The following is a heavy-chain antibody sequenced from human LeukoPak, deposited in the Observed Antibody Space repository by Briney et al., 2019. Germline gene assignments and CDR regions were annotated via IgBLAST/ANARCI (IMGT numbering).Heavy chain of an antibody. CDR2: AYSNGIA. CDR3: ARGLSASGWHWGKAFDV. CDR1: GGSIGNHF. V-gene: IGHV4-4*08. Sequence: PSETLSLTCSLSGGSIGNHFWSWIRQSPGKGLEWIGYAYSNGIANSNPSLKSRVTVSVDTSKTQVSLQVTSVTAADTGIYYCARGLSASGWHWGKAFDVWGRGTVVSVSS. D-gene: IGHD7-27*01. J-gene: IGHJ3*01.